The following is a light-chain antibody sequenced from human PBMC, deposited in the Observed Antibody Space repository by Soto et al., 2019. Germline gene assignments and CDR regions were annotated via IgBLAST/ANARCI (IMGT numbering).Light chain of an antibody. V-gene: IGLV7-46*01. CDR1: TGAVTSGHY. CDR3: LLFYSGARPV. CDR2: DIS. Sequence: QAVVTQEPSLTVSPGGTVTLTCGFSTGAVTSGHYPYWFQQKPGQAPRTLIYDISNKHSWTPARSSGSLLGGKAALTLSGAQPEDEAEYYCLLFYSGARPVFGGGTQLTVL. J-gene: IGLJ7*01.